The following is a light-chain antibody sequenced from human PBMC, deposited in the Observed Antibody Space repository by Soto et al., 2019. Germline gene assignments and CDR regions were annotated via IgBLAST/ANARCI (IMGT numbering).Light chain of an antibody. J-gene: IGLJ1*01. CDR3: ISYTSDDVRYV. Sequence: QSALAQPASVSGTPGQSITISCTGSNSDVGLYDFVSWYQHHPGRAPKLIVSEVSHRSSGISNRFSGSKSGNTASLTISGLQSEDEADYYCISYTSDDVRYVFGTGTKVTVL. V-gene: IGLV2-14*01. CDR2: EVS. CDR1: NSDVGLYDF.